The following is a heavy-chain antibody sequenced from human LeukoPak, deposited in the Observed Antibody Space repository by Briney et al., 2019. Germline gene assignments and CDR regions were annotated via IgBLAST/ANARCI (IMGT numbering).Heavy chain of an antibody. Sequence: PSETLSLTCTVSGGSISSSNYYWGWIRQPPGKGLEWIGTIYYGGTTYYNPSLKSRVTISVDTSKNQSSLKLSSVTAADTAVYFCAGVRGIISRNWFDPWGHGTLVTVSS. V-gene: IGHV4-39*01. J-gene: IGHJ5*02. CDR3: AGVRGIISRNWFDP. CDR2: IYYGGTT. D-gene: IGHD3-10*01. CDR1: GGSISSSNYY.